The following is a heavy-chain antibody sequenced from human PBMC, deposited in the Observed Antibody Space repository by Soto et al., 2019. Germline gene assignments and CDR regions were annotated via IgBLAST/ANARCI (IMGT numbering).Heavy chain of an antibody. CDR2: INHSGST. Sequence: SETLSLTCAVYGGSFSGYYWSWIRQPPGKGLEWIGEINHSGSTNYNPSLKSRVTISVDTSKNQFSLKLSSVTAADTAVYYCARGRYSSSRTYFDYWGQGTLVTVSS. D-gene: IGHD6-6*01. CDR3: ARGRYSSSRTYFDY. CDR1: GGSFSGYY. J-gene: IGHJ4*02. V-gene: IGHV4-34*01.